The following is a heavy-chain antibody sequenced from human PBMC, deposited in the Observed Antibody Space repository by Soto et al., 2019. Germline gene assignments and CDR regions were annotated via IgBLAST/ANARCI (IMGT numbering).Heavy chain of an antibody. CDR2: TYYRSKWYN. J-gene: IGHJ6*02. D-gene: IGHD6-19*01. CDR1: GDSVSSNSAA. V-gene: IGHV6-1*01. Sequence: SQTLSLTCAISGDSVSSNSAAWNWIRQSPSRGLEWLGRTYYRSKWYNDYAVSVKSRITINPDTSKNQFSLQLNSVTPEDTAVYYCARLTDFLIAVAGTAYYYYGMDVWGQGTTVTVSS. CDR3: ARLTDFLIAVAGTAYYYYGMDV.